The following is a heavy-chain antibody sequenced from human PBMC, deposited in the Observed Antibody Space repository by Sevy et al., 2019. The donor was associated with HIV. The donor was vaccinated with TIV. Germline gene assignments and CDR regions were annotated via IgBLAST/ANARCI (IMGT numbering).Heavy chain of an antibody. CDR1: GFTFSSYW. CDR2: VNSDGSST. Sequence: GGSLRLSCAASGFTFSSYWMHWVRQAPGKGLVWVSRVNSDGSSTSYADSVKGRFTISRDNAKNTLYLQMNSLRAEDTAVYYCARRAAAGTFDYWGHGTLVTVSS. J-gene: IGHJ4*01. V-gene: IGHV3-74*01. D-gene: IGHD6-13*01. CDR3: ARRAAAGTFDY.